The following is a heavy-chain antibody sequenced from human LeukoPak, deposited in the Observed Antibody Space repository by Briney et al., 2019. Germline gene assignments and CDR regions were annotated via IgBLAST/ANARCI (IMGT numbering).Heavy chain of an antibody. CDR3: AKPPYYYDSSGAGV. Sequence: PGGSLRLSCAASGFTFDDYAMHWVRQAPGKGLEWVSGISWNSGSIGYADSVKGRFTISRDNAKNSLYLQMNSLRAEDTALYYCAKPPYYYDSSGAGVWGQGTLVTVSS. J-gene: IGHJ4*02. V-gene: IGHV3-9*01. CDR2: ISWNSGSI. CDR1: GFTFDDYA. D-gene: IGHD3-22*01.